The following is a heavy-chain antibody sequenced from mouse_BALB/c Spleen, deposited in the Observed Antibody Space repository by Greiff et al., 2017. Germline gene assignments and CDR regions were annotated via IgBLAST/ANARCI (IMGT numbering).Heavy chain of an antibody. D-gene: IGHD2-1*01. CDR2: INPSTGYT. CDR1: GYTFTSYW. V-gene: IGHV1-7*01. Sequence: QVQLKQSGAELAKPGASVKMSCKASGYTFTSYWMHWVKQRPGQGLEWIGYINPSTGYTEYNQKFKDKATLTADKSSSTAYMQLSSLTSEDSAVYYCAREDGNYDAMDYWGQGTSVTVSS. J-gene: IGHJ4*01. CDR3: AREDGNYDAMDY.